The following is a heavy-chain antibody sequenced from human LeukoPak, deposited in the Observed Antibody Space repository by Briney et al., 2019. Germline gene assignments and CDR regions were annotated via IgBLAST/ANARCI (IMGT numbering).Heavy chain of an antibody. J-gene: IGHJ5*02. Sequence: ASVTVSCKASGYTFTGYYMHWVRQAPGQGLEWMGWINPNSGGTNYAQKFQGWVTMTRDTSISTAYMELSRLRSDDTAVYYCAREITYYDFWSGYKNNWFDPWGQGTLVTVSS. CDR1: GYTFTGYY. D-gene: IGHD3-3*01. V-gene: IGHV1-2*04. CDR2: INPNSGGT. CDR3: AREITYYDFWSGYKNNWFDP.